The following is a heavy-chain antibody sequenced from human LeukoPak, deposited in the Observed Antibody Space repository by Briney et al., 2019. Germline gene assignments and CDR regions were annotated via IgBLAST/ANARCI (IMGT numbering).Heavy chain of an antibody. D-gene: IGHD5-18*01. J-gene: IGHJ4*02. Sequence: PSETLSLTCTVSGGSISSSSYYWGWIRQPPGKGLEWIGSIYYSGSTYYNPSLKSRVTISVDTSKNQFSLKLSSVTAADTAVYYCARELSWIQLSKIDYWGQGTLVIVSS. CDR1: GGSISSSSYY. CDR3: ARELSWIQLSKIDY. V-gene: IGHV4-39*07. CDR2: IYYSGST.